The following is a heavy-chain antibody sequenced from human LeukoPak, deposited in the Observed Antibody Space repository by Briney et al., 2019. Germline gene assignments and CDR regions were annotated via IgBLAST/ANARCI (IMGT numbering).Heavy chain of an antibody. Sequence: SETLSLTCTVSGGSISSYYWSWIRQPAGKGLEWIGRIYTSGSTNYNPSPKSRVTMSVDTSKNQFSLKLTSVTAADTAVYYCAKSNGYGLVDIWGQGTMVTVSS. CDR2: IYTSGST. D-gene: IGHD3-10*01. V-gene: IGHV4-4*07. CDR3: AKSNGYGLVDI. J-gene: IGHJ3*02. CDR1: GGSISSYY.